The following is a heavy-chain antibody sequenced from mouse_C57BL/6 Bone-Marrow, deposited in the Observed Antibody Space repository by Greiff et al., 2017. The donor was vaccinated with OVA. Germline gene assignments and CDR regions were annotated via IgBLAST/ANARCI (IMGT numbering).Heavy chain of an antibody. CDR2: IYPGDGDT. J-gene: IGHJ2*01. V-gene: IGHV1-82*01. D-gene: IGHD2-1*01. CDR3: ARRNGNYFCY. CDR1: GYAFSSSW. Sequence: VQLQQSGPELVKPGASVKISCKASGYAFSSSWMNWVKQRPGKGLEWIGRIYPGDGDTNYNGKFKGKATLTADKSSSTAYMQLSSLTSEDSAVYFCARRNGNYFCYWGQGTTLTVSS.